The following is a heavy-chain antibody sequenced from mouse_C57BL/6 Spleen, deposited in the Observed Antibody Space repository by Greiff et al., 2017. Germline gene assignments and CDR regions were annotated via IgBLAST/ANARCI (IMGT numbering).Heavy chain of an antibody. CDR3: AREGGNYVRFAY. V-gene: IGHV1-80*01. CDR2: IYPGDGDT. J-gene: IGHJ3*01. D-gene: IGHD2-1*01. Sequence: QVQLQQSGAELVKPGASVKISCKASGYAFSSYWMNWVKQRPGKGLEWIGQIYPGDGDTNYNGKFKGKATLTADKSSSTAYMQLSSLTSEDAAVYFCAREGGNYVRFAYWGQGTLVTVSA. CDR1: GYAFSSYW.